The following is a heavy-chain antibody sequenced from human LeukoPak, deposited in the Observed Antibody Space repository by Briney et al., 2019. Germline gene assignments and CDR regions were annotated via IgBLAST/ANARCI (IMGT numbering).Heavy chain of an antibody. CDR1: GLTFSSYG. CDR2: ISYDGSNK. D-gene: IGHD6-13*01. CDR3: ARDGAAAAGRYFDY. J-gene: IGHJ4*02. V-gene: IGHV3-30*03. Sequence: PGGSLRLSCAASGLTFSSYGMHAVRQAPRKGLEWVAVISYDGSNKYYADSVKGRFTISRDHSKTTLYLQMNSLRAEETAVYYCARDGAAAAGRYFDYWGQGSLVTVSS.